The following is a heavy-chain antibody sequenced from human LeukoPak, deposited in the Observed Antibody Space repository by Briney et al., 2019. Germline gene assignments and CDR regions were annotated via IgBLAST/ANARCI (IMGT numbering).Heavy chain of an antibody. CDR2: ISGSGDST. Sequence: HPGESLRLSCAASGFTFSSYAMSWVRQAPGKGLAWVSAISGSGDSTYYADSVKGRFTISRDNSKNTLYLQMNSLRAEDTAVYYCATDPDSSSWSNWFDPWGQGTLVTVSS. CDR1: GFTFSSYA. J-gene: IGHJ5*02. V-gene: IGHV3-23*01. CDR3: ATDPDSSSWSNWFDP. D-gene: IGHD6-13*01.